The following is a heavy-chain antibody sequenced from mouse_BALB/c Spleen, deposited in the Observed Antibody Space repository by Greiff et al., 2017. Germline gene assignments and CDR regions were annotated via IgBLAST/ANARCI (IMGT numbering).Heavy chain of an antibody. J-gene: IGHJ2*01. CDR2: ISSGGST. D-gene: IGHD1-1*01. V-gene: IGHV5-6-5*01. CDR3: ARRYYGSSAFDY. Sequence: DVQLQESGGGLVKPGGSLKLSCAASGFTFSSYAMSWVRQTPEKRLEWVASISSGGSTYYPDSVKGRFTISRDNARNILYLQMSSLRSEDTAMYYCARRYYGSSAFDYWGQGTTLTVSS. CDR1: GFTFSSYA.